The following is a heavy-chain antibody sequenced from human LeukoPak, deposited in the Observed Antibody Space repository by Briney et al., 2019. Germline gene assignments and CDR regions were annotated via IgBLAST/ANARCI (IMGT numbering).Heavy chain of an antibody. CDR3: AKDSPTYYADS. CDR1: GSTFSSFG. Sequence: GGSLRLSCAASGSTFSSFGMHWVRQAPGKGLEWVSFINYNGRDKYYADSVKGRFTISRDSSKNTLSLQMNSLRAEDTAVYFCAKDSPTYYADSWGQGTLVTVSS. CDR2: INYNGRDK. V-gene: IGHV3-30*02. D-gene: IGHD2/OR15-2a*01. J-gene: IGHJ4*02.